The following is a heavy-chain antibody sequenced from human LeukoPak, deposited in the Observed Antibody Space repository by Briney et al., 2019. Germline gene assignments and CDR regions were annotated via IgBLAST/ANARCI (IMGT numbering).Heavy chain of an antibody. Sequence: GESLKISCKGSGCSFTSYWIGWVRQMPGKGLEWMGIIYPGDSDTRYSPSFQGQVTISADKSISTAYLQWSSLKASDTAMYYCARLSWVSSGYYAAPIDYWGQGTLVTVSS. D-gene: IGHD3-22*01. CDR3: ARLSWVSSGYYAAPIDY. V-gene: IGHV5-51*01. CDR2: IYPGDSDT. J-gene: IGHJ4*02. CDR1: GCSFTSYW.